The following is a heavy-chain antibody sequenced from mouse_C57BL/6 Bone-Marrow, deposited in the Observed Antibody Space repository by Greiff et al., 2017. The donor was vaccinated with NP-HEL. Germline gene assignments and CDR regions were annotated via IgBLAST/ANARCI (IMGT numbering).Heavy chain of an antibody. CDR3: ARGGRWYFDV. D-gene: IGHD3-3*01. Sequence: EVQLQQSGPELVKPGASVKISCKASGYTFTDYYMNWVKQSHGKSLEWIGDINPNNGGTSYNQKFKGKATLPVDKSSSTAYMQLRSLTSEDSAVYYCARGGRWYFDVWGTGTTVTVSS. V-gene: IGHV1-26*01. J-gene: IGHJ1*03. CDR1: GYTFTDYY. CDR2: INPNNGGT.